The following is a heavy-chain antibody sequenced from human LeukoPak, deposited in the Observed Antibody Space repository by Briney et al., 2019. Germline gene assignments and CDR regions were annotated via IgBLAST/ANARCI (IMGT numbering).Heavy chain of an antibody. V-gene: IGHV1-46*01. CDR2: INPSGGST. Sequence: ASVKVSCKASGYTFTSYYMHWVRQAPGQGLEWMGIINPSGGSTSYAQKFQGRVTMTRDMSTSTVYMELSGLRSEDTAVYYCARARGCGGDCYSRWFDPWGQGTLVTVSS. CDR3: ARARGCGGDCYSRWFDP. D-gene: IGHD2-21*02. CDR1: GYTFTSYY. J-gene: IGHJ5*02.